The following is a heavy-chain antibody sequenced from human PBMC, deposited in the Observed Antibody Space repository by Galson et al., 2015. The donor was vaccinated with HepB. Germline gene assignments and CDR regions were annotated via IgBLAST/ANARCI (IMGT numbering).Heavy chain of an antibody. CDR2: TYYRSKWYN. V-gene: IGHV6-1*01. J-gene: IGHJ6*03. CDR3: AREGYNWLSGGSYYYMDV. Sequence: CAISGDSVSSNSAAWNWIRQSPSRGLEWLGRTYYRSKWYNDYAVSVKSRITINPDTSKNQFSLQLNSVTPEDTAVYYCAREGYNWLSGGSYYYMDVWGKGTTVTVSS. D-gene: IGHD1-20*01. CDR1: GDSVSSNSAA.